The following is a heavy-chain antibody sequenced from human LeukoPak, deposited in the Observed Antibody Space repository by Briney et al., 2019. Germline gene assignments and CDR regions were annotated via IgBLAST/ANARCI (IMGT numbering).Heavy chain of an antibody. V-gene: IGHV1-2*02. CDR3: ARDRRRVVVAATQGTVLDY. Sequence: ASVKVSCKASGYTFTGYYMHWVRQAPGQGLEWMGWINPNSGGTNYAQKFQGRVTMTRDTSISTAYMELSRLRSDDAAVYYCARDRRRVVVAATQGTVLDYWGQGTLVTVSS. D-gene: IGHD2-15*01. J-gene: IGHJ4*02. CDR1: GYTFTGYY. CDR2: INPNSGGT.